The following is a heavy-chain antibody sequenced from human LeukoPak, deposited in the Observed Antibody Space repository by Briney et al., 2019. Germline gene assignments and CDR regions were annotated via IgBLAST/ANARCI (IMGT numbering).Heavy chain of an antibody. CDR3: AKDIPPDY. CDR1: GFTFDDYA. J-gene: IGHJ4*02. CDR2: ISWNSGSI. Sequence: GGSLRLSCAASGFTFDDYAMHWLRQDPGKGLEWVSGISWNSGSIGYADSVKGRFTISRDNAKNSLYLQMNSLRAEDTALYYCAKDIPPDYWGQGTLVTVSS. V-gene: IGHV3-9*01.